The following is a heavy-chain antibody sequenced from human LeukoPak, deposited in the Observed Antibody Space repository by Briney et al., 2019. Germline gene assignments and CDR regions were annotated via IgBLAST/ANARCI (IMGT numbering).Heavy chain of an antibody. CDR1: GFTSSSYS. CDR2: ISSSSSTI. J-gene: IGHJ5*02. Sequence: GGSLRLSCAASGFTSSSYSMNWVRQAPGKGLEWVSYISSSSSTIYYADSVKGRFTISRDNAKNSLYLQMNSLRAEDTAVYYCARAYSSSFGSNWFDPWGQGTLVTVSS. D-gene: IGHD6-13*01. CDR3: ARAYSSSFGSNWFDP. V-gene: IGHV3-48*01.